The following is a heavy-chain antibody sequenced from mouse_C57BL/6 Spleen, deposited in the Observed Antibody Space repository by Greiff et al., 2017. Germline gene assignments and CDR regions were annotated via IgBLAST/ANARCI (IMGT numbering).Heavy chain of an antibody. D-gene: IGHD2-4*01. J-gene: IGHJ2*01. V-gene: IGHV1-50*01. CDR3: ASRGYYDPYYFDY. Sequence: QVQLQQPGAELVKPGASVKLSCKASGYTFTSYWMQWVKQRPGQGLEWIGELDPSDSYTNYNQKIKGKATLTVDTSSSTAYMQLSSLTSDDSAVYYCASRGYYDPYYFDYWGQGTTLTVSS. CDR2: LDPSDSYT. CDR1: GYTFTSYW.